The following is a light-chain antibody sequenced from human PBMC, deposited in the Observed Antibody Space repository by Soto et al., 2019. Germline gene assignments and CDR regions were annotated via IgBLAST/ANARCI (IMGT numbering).Light chain of an antibody. CDR2: GAS. CDR1: QSIGTY. V-gene: IGKV1-39*01. J-gene: IGKJ1*01. Sequence: RASQSIGTYLNWYHQKPGKAPQLLIYGASTLQSGVPSRISGSGTGTQFAVSAYRLQPESVRTVCCHESYSSPTCGQGTKVDIK. CDR3: HESYSSPT.